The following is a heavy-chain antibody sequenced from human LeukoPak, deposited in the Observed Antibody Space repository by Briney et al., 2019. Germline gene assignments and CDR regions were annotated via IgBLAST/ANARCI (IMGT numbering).Heavy chain of an antibody. Sequence: WVCRAPGKGLVWVSYISSSGSTIYYADSVKGRFTISRDNAKNSLYLQMNSLRAEDTAVYYCARERRYYGSGSYHTDYWGQGTLVTVSS. CDR2: ISSSGSTI. V-gene: IGHV3-11*01. D-gene: IGHD3-10*01. J-gene: IGHJ4*02. CDR3: ARERRYYGSGSYHTDY.